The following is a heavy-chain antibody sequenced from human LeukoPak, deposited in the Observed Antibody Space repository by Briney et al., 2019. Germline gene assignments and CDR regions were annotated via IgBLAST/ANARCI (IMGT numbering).Heavy chain of an antibody. V-gene: IGHV1-2*02. J-gene: IGHJ5*02. D-gene: IGHD3-10*01. Sequence: ASVKVSCKASRYTFTGYYMHWVRQAPGQGLEWMGWINPNSGGTNYAQKFQGRVTMTRDTSISTAYMELSRLRSDDTAVYYCAREQKLLWFGEPLHNWFDPWGQGTLVTVSS. CDR1: RYTFTGYY. CDR3: AREQKLLWFGEPLHNWFDP. CDR2: INPNSGGT.